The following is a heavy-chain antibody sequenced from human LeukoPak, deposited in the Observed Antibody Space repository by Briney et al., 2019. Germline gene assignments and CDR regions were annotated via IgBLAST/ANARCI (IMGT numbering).Heavy chain of an antibody. CDR2: IKQDGSEK. Sequence: GGSLRLSCAASGFTFSSYWMSWVRQAPGKGLEWVANIKQDGSEKYYVDSVKGRFTISRDNAKNSLSLQMNSLRAEYTAVYYCEAVTTQEDYWGQGTLVTVSS. CDR1: GFTFSSYW. D-gene: IGHD4-17*01. V-gene: IGHV3-7*01. CDR3: EAVTTQEDY. J-gene: IGHJ4*02.